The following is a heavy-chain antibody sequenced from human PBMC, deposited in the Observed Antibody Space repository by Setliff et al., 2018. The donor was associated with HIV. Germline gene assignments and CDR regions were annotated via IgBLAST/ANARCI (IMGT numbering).Heavy chain of an antibody. Sequence: PGGSLRLSCAASGFTFSDYYMSWIRQAPGKGLEWVSYITGSSSYTNYADSVKGRFTISRDNAKNSLYLQMNSLRAGDTAVYYCARDTVGLDYWGQGTLVTVSS. CDR2: ITGSSSYT. D-gene: IGHD2-15*01. V-gene: IGHV3-11*05. CDR1: GFTFSDYY. J-gene: IGHJ4*02. CDR3: ARDTVGLDY.